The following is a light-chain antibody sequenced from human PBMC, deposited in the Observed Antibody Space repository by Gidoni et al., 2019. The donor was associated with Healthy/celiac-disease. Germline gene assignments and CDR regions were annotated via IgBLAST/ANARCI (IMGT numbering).Light chain of an antibody. CDR2: GAS. CDR1: QSVSSSY. Sequence: IVLTQSPATLSLSPGERATLSCRASQSVSSSYLDWYQQKPDQAPRLLIYGASSRPPGSPERFSGRGSGTDFTITISRLEDEDVAVYYWQQYGSSPRTFGQGTKVEIK. V-gene: IGKV3-20*01. CDR3: QQYGSSPRT. J-gene: IGKJ1*01.